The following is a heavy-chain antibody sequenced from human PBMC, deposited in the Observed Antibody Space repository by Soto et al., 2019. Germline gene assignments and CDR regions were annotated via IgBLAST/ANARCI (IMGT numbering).Heavy chain of an antibody. CDR1: GFTFSSYW. V-gene: IGHV3-7*05. J-gene: IGHJ4*02. D-gene: IGHD6-6*01. CDR2: IKQDGSEK. CDR3: ARDWSWSIAARPLEY. Sequence: PGGSLRLSCAASGFTFSSYWMSWVRQAPGKGLEWVANIKQDGSEKYYVDSVKGRFTISRDNAKNSLYLQMNSLRAEDTAVYYCARDWSWSIAARPLEYWGQGTLVTVSS.